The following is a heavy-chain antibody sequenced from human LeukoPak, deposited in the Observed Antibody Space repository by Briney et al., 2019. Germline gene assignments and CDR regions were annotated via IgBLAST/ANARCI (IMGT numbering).Heavy chain of an antibody. CDR2: ISHSGDT. J-gene: IGHJ4*02. CDR1: GVSISGHY. D-gene: IGHD6-19*01. V-gene: IGHV4-59*08. Sequence: SETLSLTCSVSGVSISGHYWSWIRLPPGKGLEWIGYISHSGDTRYSPSLKSRVTISLDTSKNQFSLTLNSVTAADTAVYYCARQPISGWDFDYWGQGTLVTVSS. CDR3: ARQPISGWDFDY.